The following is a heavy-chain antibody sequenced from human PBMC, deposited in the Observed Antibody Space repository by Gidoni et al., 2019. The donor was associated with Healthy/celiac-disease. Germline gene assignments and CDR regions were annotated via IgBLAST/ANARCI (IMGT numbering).Heavy chain of an antibody. Sequence: QVQLVQSGAEVKKPGASVKVSCKASGYTFTGYSMHWVRPAPGTGLEWMGRINPNSVGKNYAHKFQVRVTMTRDTSISTAYMELSRLRSDDTAVYYCARDPSATVTTRNYYYYMDVWGKGTTVTVSS. V-gene: IGHV1-2*06. J-gene: IGHJ6*03. CDR2: INPNSVGK. CDR1: GYTFTGYS. D-gene: IGHD4-17*01. CDR3: ARDPSATVTTRNYYYYMDV.